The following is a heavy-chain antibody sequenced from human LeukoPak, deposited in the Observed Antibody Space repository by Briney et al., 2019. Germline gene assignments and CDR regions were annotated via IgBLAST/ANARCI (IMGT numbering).Heavy chain of an antibody. D-gene: IGHD3-16*01. J-gene: IGHJ4*02. CDR1: GNTFTSYY. Sequence: GASVKVSCKASGNTFTSYYMHWVRQAPGQGLEWMGIINPSGGSTSYAQKFQGRVTMTRDTSTSTVYMELSSPRSEDTAVYYCARDRGGVAPFDYWGQGTLVTVSS. V-gene: IGHV1-46*01. CDR2: INPSGGST. CDR3: ARDRGGVAPFDY.